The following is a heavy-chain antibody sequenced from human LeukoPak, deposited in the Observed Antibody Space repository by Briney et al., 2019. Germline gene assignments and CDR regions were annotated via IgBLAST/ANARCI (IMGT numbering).Heavy chain of an antibody. D-gene: IGHD5-12*01. CDR1: GYTFTGYY. Sequence: GASVKVSCKASGYTFTGYYMHWVRQAPGQGLEWMGWINPNGGGTNYAQKFQGRVTMTRDTSISTAYMELGRLRSDDTAVYYCARASGYVSPRLLDYWGQGTLVTVSS. J-gene: IGHJ4*02. V-gene: IGHV1-2*02. CDR2: INPNGGGT. CDR3: ARASGYVSPRLLDY.